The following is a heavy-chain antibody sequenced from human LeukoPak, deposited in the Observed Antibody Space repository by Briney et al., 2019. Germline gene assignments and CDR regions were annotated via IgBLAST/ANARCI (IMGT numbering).Heavy chain of an antibody. Sequence: SETLSLTCTVSGGSISSSSYYWGWIRQPPGKGLEWIGSIYYSGSTYYNPSLKSRVTISVDTSKNQFSLKLSSVTAADTAVYYCAREYGSGSYYNYYYYYYMDVWGKGTTVTVSS. CDR2: IYYSGST. CDR3: AREYGSGSYYNYYYYYYMDV. V-gene: IGHV4-39*01. D-gene: IGHD3-10*01. J-gene: IGHJ6*03. CDR1: GGSISSSSYY.